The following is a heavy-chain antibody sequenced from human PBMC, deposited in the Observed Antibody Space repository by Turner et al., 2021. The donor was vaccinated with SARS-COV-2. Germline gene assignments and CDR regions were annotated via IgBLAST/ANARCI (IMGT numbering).Heavy chain of an antibody. J-gene: IGHJ4*02. Sequence: EVQLLASGGGLVQLGGSLRLSCAASGFNFNKYAMAWVRQAPGKGLEWVSVISGSGSYTYYADSVKGRVTISRDNSKNTLYLQVNSLRAEDTAVYYCAKTRDYYYDSSDYPDYWGQGTLVTVSS. CDR3: AKTRDYYYDSSDYPDY. D-gene: IGHD3-22*01. CDR2: ISGSGSYT. CDR1: GFNFNKYA. V-gene: IGHV3-23*01.